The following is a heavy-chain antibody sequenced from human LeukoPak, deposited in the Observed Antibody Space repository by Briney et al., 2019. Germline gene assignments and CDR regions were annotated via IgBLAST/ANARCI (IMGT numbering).Heavy chain of an antibody. CDR3: VRDGGVSGYDLLDD. CDR1: GLTFSNYW. D-gene: IGHD5-12*01. Sequence: GGSLRLSCAASGLTFSNYWMTWVRQAPGKGLEWVAYINQDGRDAHYMDSEKARFTISRDNAKNSLSLQINSLRAEDTAVYYCVRDGGVSGYDLLDDWGQGTLVTVSS. CDR2: INQDGRDA. V-gene: IGHV3-7*01. J-gene: IGHJ4*02.